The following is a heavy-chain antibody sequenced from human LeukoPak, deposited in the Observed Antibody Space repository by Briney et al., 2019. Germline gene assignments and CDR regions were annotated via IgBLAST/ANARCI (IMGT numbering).Heavy chain of an antibody. Sequence: GGSLRLSCAASGFTVSDNYMSWVRQAPGKGLEWVSVIYSGGSTCYADSVKGRFTISRDNSKNTLYLQMNSLGAEDTAVYYCARGLAVAVRDYWGQGTLVTVSS. J-gene: IGHJ4*02. CDR1: GFTVSDNY. V-gene: IGHV3-53*01. CDR3: ARGLAVAVRDY. CDR2: IYSGGST. D-gene: IGHD6-19*01.